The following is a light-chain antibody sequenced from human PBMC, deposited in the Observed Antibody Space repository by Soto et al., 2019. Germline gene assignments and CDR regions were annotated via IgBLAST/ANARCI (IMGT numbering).Light chain of an antibody. CDR1: QGIANY. CDR3: QKYNNAPFT. V-gene: IGKV1-27*01. CDR2: AAS. Sequence: DIPMTQSPSSLSASVGDRVTITCRASQGIANYLAWYQQIPGKVPTLLIYAASTLQSGVPSRFSGSGSGTDFTLTISSLQPEDVATYYCQKYNNAPFTFGPGTKVDIK. J-gene: IGKJ3*01.